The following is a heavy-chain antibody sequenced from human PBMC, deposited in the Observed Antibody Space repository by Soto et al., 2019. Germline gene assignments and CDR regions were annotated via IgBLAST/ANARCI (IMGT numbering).Heavy chain of an antibody. D-gene: IGHD3-3*01. V-gene: IGHV1-18*04. CDR3: ARGQIQSDFDY. J-gene: IGHJ4*02. CDR1: GYTFTSYG. CDR2: NTAYNDNT. Sequence: ASVKVSCKASGYTFTSYGLNWVRQAPGQGLEWMGWNTAYNDNTNYAQKVQGRAILTIDTSTTTGYMELRSLRSDDTAVYYCARGQIQSDFDYWGQGTLVTVSS.